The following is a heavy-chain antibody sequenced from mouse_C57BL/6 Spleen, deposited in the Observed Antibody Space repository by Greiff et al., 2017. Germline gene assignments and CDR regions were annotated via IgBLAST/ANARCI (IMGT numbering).Heavy chain of an antibody. CDR2: IHPNSGST. CDR3: ASYGLYAMDY. V-gene: IGHV1-64*01. D-gene: IGHD1-2*01. J-gene: IGHJ4*01. CDR1: GYTFTSYW. Sequence: QVQLQQPGAELVKPGASVKLSCKASGYTFTSYWMHWVKQRPGQGLEWIGMIHPNSGSTNYNEKFKSKATLTVDKSTSTAYMQLSSLTSEDSAVYYCASYGLYAMDYWGQGTSVTVSS.